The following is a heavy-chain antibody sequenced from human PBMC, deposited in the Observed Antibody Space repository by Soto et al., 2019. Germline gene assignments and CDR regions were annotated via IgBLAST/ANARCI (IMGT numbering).Heavy chain of an antibody. D-gene: IGHD3-16*01. CDR2: ISSNGGST. Sequence: EVQLVESGEGLVQPGGSLRLSCAASGFTFSRHAMHWVRQAPGKRLEYVSAISSNGGSTYYADSVKGRFSVSRDNSKNTLYLQMDNLRTEDMAVYYWARGGGGAALADFDYWGQGTLVTVSS. V-gene: IGHV3-64*02. CDR3: ARGGGGAALADFDY. CDR1: GFTFSRHA. J-gene: IGHJ4*02.